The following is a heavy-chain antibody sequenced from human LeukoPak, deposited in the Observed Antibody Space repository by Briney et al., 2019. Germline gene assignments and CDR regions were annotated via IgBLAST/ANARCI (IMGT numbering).Heavy chain of an antibody. D-gene: IGHD3-22*01. V-gene: IGHV3-30*04. Sequence: PGGSLRLSCAASGFTFSSYAMHWVRQAPGKGLEWVAVISYDGSNKYYADSVKGRFTISRDNSKNTLYLQMNSLRAEDTAVYYCARESYDLYCFDYWGQGALVTVSS. CDR2: ISYDGSNK. J-gene: IGHJ4*02. CDR3: ARESYDLYCFDY. CDR1: GFTFSSYA.